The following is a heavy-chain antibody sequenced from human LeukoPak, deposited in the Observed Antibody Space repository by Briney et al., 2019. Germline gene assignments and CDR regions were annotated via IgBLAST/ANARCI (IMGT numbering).Heavy chain of an antibody. Sequence: RPSQTLSLTCTVSGGSISSGSYYWSWIRQPAGKGLEWIGRIYTSGSTNYNPSLKSRVTISVDTSKNQFSPKLSSVTAADTAVYYCARVAPYYYDSSGYHDAFDIWGQGTMVTVSS. CDR2: IYTSGST. V-gene: IGHV4-61*02. J-gene: IGHJ3*02. CDR3: ARVAPYYYDSSGYHDAFDI. CDR1: GGSISSGSYY. D-gene: IGHD3-22*01.